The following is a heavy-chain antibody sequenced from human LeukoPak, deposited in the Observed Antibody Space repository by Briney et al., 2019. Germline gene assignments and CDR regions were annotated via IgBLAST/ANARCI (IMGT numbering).Heavy chain of an antibody. Sequence: GGSLRLSCAASRFTFSIYAMRWVRQAPGKGLEWVAVISYTGMYEYYADSVKGRFTISRDNSKNTLYLQMNSLRVDDTAVYYCARAADYYDSSGQYYMDVWGKGTTVTVSS. CDR1: RFTFSIYA. CDR2: ISYTGMYE. D-gene: IGHD3-22*01. J-gene: IGHJ6*03. V-gene: IGHV3-30*04. CDR3: ARAADYYDSSGQYYMDV.